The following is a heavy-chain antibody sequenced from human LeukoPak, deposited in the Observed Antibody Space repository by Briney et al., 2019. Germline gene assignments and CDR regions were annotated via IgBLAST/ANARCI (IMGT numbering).Heavy chain of an antibody. Sequence: SETLSLTCTVSGGSISSYYWSWIRQPPGKGLEWFGYIYYSGSTNYNPSLKSRVTISVDTSKNQFSLKLSSVTAADTAVYYCARFREWDFWSGPNRYYFDYWGQGTLVTVSS. CDR3: ARFREWDFWSGPNRYYFDY. D-gene: IGHD3-3*01. J-gene: IGHJ4*02. CDR2: IYYSGST. CDR1: GGSISSYY. V-gene: IGHV4-59*01.